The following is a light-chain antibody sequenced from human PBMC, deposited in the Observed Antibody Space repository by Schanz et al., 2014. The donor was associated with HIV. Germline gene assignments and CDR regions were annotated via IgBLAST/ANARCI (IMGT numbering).Light chain of an antibody. Sequence: QSALTQPASVSGSPGQSITISCTGTSSDVGAYNYVSWYQQHPGKAPKLMIFDVSNRPSGVSNRFSGSKSGNTASLTISGLQAEDEAVYYCSSYTSSSILVVFGGGTKLTVL. J-gene: IGLJ2*01. V-gene: IGLV2-14*03. CDR3: SSYTSSSILVV. CDR2: DVS. CDR1: SSDVGAYNY.